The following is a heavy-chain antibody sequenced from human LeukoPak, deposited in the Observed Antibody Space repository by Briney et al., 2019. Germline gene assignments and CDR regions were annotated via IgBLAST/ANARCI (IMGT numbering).Heavy chain of an antibody. CDR2: IYTNNT. D-gene: IGHD4-11*01. CDR1: GFTVSSNY. CDR3: ARGRYSRTCRWLDP. V-gene: IGHV3-66*01. J-gene: IGHJ5*02. Sequence: PGGSLRLSCAASGFTVSSNYMSWVRQAPGKGLEWVSLIYTNNTYYADSVRGRFTISRDNSKNTVFLQMNSLRAEDTAVYYCARGRYSRTCRWLDPWAREPWSPSPQ.